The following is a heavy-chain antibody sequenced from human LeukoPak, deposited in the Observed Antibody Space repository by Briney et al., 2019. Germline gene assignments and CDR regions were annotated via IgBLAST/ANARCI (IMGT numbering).Heavy chain of an antibody. CDR2: IYYSGST. V-gene: IGHV4-39*07. Sequence: PSETLSLTCTVSGGSISSSSYYWGWIRQPPGKGLEWIGSIYYSGSTYYNPSLKSRVTISVDTSKNQFSLKLSSVTAADTAVYYCARVRDYYDSSGYYYIFDYWGQGTLVTVSS. CDR1: GGSISSSSYY. D-gene: IGHD3-22*01. J-gene: IGHJ4*02. CDR3: ARVRDYYDSSGYYYIFDY.